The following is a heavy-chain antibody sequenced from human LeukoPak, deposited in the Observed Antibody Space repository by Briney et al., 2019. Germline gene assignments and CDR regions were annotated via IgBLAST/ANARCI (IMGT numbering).Heavy chain of an antibody. Sequence: HPGGSLRLSCAASGFTFSSYGMHWVRQAPGKGLEWVAFIRYDGSNKYYADSVKGRFTISRDNSKNTLYLQMNSLRAEDTAVYYCAKGGEYYDSSGFFDPWGQGTLVTVSS. V-gene: IGHV3-30*02. D-gene: IGHD3-22*01. CDR3: AKGGEYYDSSGFFDP. CDR1: GFTFSSYG. J-gene: IGHJ5*02. CDR2: IRYDGSNK.